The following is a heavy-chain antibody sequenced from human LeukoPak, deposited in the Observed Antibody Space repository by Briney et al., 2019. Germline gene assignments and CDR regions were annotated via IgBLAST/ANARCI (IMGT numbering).Heavy chain of an antibody. J-gene: IGHJ5*02. Sequence: SETLSLTCTVSGDSVTSGTFYWAWLRQPPGKGLEWIATVYYTGSTYYNPSHKTRVTISMDTSKNQFSLDLRSVVAPDTAVYYCARHSGSGSLSRPFDPWGQGTLVTVSS. CDR1: GDSVTSGTFY. V-gene: IGHV4-39*01. D-gene: IGHD3-10*01. CDR2: VYYTGST. CDR3: ARHSGSGSLSRPFDP.